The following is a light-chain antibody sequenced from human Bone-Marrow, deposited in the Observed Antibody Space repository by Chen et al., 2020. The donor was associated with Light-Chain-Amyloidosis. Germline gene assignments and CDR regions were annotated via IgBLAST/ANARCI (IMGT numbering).Light chain of an antibody. Sequence: QSVLTQPASVSGSPGQSIPISCTGTSSDVGGDNHVSWYQQHPDKAPKLMIYEVTNRPSWVPDRFSCSKSDNTASLTISGLQTEDEADYFCSSYTITNTLVFGSGTRVTVL. J-gene: IGLJ1*01. CDR3: SSYTITNTLV. CDR2: EVT. V-gene: IGLV2-14*01. CDR1: SSDVGGDNH.